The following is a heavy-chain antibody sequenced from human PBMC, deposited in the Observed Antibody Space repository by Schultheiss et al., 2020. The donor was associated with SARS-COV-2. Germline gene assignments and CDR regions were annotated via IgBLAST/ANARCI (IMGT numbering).Heavy chain of an antibody. CDR1: GGSISSYY. J-gene: IGHJ4*02. Sequence: GSLRLSCTVSGGSISSYYWSWIRQPPGKGLEWIGYIYYSGSTNYNPSLKSRVTISVDTSKNQFSLKLSSVTAADTAVYYCARDAGDIVVVPAADCDYWGQGTLVTVSS. V-gene: IGHV4-59*12. CDR2: IYYSGST. D-gene: IGHD2-2*01. CDR3: ARDAGDIVVVPAADCDY.